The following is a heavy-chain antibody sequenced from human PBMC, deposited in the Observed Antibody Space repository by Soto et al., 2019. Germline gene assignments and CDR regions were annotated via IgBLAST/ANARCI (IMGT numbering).Heavy chain of an antibody. V-gene: IGHV1-69*08. Sequence: QVQLVQSGAEVKKPGSSVKVSCKASGGTFSSYTISWVRQAPGQGLEWMGRIIPILGIANYAQKFQGRVTLTADKATSTAYMELSSLRSEDTAVYYCATDNGGPMGVDYWGQGTLVTVSS. CDR2: IIPILGIA. CDR3: ATDNGGPMGVDY. J-gene: IGHJ4*02. CDR1: GGTFSSYT. D-gene: IGHD2-15*01.